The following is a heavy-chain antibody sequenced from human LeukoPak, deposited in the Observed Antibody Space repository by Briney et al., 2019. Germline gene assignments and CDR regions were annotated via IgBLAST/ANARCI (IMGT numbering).Heavy chain of an antibody. V-gene: IGHV4-39*07. CDR2: IYYSGST. CDR3: ARITGTASAYYMDV. CDR1: GGSISSSSYY. J-gene: IGHJ6*03. D-gene: IGHD1-7*01. Sequence: SETLSLTCTVSGGSISSSSYYWGWIRQPPGKGLEWIGSIYYSGSTYYNPSLKSRVTISVDTSKKQFSLKLNSVTAADTAVYYCARITGTASAYYMDVWGKGTTVTVSS.